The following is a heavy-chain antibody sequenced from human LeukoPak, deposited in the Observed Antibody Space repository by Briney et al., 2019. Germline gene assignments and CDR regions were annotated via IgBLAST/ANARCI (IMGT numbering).Heavy chain of an antibody. V-gene: IGHV4-30-4*01. CDR2: IYYSGST. J-gene: IGHJ5*02. CDR1: GGSISSGDYY. CDR3: ARVRVRGVISMRYNWFDP. D-gene: IGHD3-10*01. Sequence: PSQTLSLTCTVSGGSISSGDYYWSWIRQPPGKGLEWIGYIYYSGSTYYNPSLKSRVTISVDTSKNQFPLKLSSVTAADTAVYYCARVRVRGVISMRYNWFDPWGQGTLVTVSS.